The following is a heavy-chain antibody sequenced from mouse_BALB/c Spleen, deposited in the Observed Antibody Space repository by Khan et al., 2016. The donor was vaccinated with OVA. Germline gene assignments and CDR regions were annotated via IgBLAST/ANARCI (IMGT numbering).Heavy chain of an antibody. Sequence: QVQLKQSGPGLVAPSQSLSITCTVSGFSLTDYGVSWIRQPPGKGLEWLGVIWGGGSTYYNSALKSRLSISKDNSKSQVFSKMNSLQTDDTAMYYCAKGVWSYYFALDYWGQGTSVTVSS. CDR2: IWGGGST. D-gene: IGHD2-10*02. CDR1: GFSLTDYG. V-gene: IGHV2-6-5*01. J-gene: IGHJ4*01. CDR3: AKGVWSYYFALDY.